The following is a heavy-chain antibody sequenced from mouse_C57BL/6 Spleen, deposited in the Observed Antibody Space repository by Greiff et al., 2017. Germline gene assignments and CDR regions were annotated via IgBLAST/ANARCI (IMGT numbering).Heavy chain of an antibody. Sequence: VQLQQPGAELVRPGTSVKLSCKASGYTFTSYWMHWVKQRPGQGLEWIGVIDPSDSYTNYNQKFKGKATLTVDTSSSTAYMQLSSLTSEDSAVYYCAHYYGSFAMDYWGQGTSVTVSS. D-gene: IGHD1-1*01. V-gene: IGHV1-59*01. CDR3: AHYYGSFAMDY. CDR1: GYTFTSYW. CDR2: IDPSDSYT. J-gene: IGHJ4*01.